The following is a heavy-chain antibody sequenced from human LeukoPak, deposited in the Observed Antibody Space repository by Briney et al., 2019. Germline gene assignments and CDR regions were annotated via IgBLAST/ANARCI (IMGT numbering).Heavy chain of an antibody. V-gene: IGHV4-59*08. CDR1: GGSISGYY. J-gene: IGHJ4*02. CDR2: ISYSGST. D-gene: IGHD6-19*01. Sequence: KPSETLSLTCTVSGGSISGYYWSWIRQPPGKALEWIGYISYSGSTNYNPSLKSRVSISVDTSKNQFSLNLYSLTAADTAVYYCARHGSGWSLDYWGQGTLITVSS. CDR3: ARHGSGWSLDY.